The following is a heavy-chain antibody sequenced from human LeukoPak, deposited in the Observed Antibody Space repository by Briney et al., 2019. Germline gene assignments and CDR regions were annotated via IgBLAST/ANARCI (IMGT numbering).Heavy chain of an antibody. CDR3: AREDCSGGDCTSFDY. CDR1: GGTFSGYY. V-gene: IGHV4-34*01. D-gene: IGHD2-15*01. Sequence: SETLSLTCAVYGGTFSGYYWSWIRESPGKGLEWIGEINPGGSTNYNPSLESRVIISVDTSKNQFSLKMDSVRAADTAVYYCAREDCSGGDCTSFDYWGQGTLVTVSS. J-gene: IGHJ4*02. CDR2: INPGGST.